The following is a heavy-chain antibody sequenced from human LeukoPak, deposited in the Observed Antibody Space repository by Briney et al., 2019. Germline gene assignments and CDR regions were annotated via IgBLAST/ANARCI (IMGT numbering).Heavy chain of an antibody. CDR1: GGSISSYY. CDR3: ARGVGSYDSSGYYRAAFDI. J-gene: IGHJ3*02. Sequence: SETLSLTCTVSGGSISSYYWSWIRQPAGKGLEWMGRIYTSGSTNYNPSLKGRVTMSVDTSKVQFSLKLSSVTAEDTAVYYCARGVGSYDSSGYYRAAFDIWGQGTMVTVSS. V-gene: IGHV4-4*07. CDR2: IYTSGST. D-gene: IGHD3-22*01.